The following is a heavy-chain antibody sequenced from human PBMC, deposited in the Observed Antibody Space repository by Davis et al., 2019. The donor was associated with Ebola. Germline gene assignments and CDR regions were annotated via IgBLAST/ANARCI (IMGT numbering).Heavy chain of an antibody. CDR1: GYTFTSYY. Sequence: ASVKVSCKASGYTFTSYYMHWVRQAPGQGLEWMGIINPSGGSTRYAQKFQGRVTMTRDTSTSTVYMELSSLRSEDTAVYYCARGDILTGYYRLDGPGAFDYWGQGTLVTVSS. J-gene: IGHJ4*02. CDR2: INPSGGST. CDR3: ARGDILTGYYRLDGPGAFDY. V-gene: IGHV1-46*01. D-gene: IGHD3-9*01.